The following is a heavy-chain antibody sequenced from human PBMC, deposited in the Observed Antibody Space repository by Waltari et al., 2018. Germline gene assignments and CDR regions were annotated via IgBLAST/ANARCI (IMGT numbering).Heavy chain of an antibody. Sequence: EVQLVESGGGLAHPGGSLTLSCVGSGFTLRNYWMTWVGQAPGKGLEWVATMNKDGGERYYVDSVRGRFIISKDDAKNSLSLEMNILAVEDTAIYYCARDSPDKHWKFFGNDHWGQGTLVNVSP. CDR2: MNKDGGER. D-gene: IGHD1-1*01. CDR3: ARDSPDKHWKFFGNDH. V-gene: IGHV3-7*01. CDR1: GFTLRNYW. J-gene: IGHJ4*02.